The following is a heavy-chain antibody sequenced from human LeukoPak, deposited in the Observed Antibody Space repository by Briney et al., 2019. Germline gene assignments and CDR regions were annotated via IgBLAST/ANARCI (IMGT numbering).Heavy chain of an antibody. J-gene: IGHJ4*02. Sequence: GESLKISCKGSGYSFTSYWIGWVRQMPGKGLEWMGIIYPGDSDTRYSPSCQGQVTISADKSISTAYLQWSSLKASDTAMYYCARPAWTDFWSGYPLYYFDYWGQGTLVTVSS. V-gene: IGHV5-51*01. CDR3: ARPAWTDFWSGYPLYYFDY. CDR2: IYPGDSDT. CDR1: GYSFTSYW. D-gene: IGHD3-3*01.